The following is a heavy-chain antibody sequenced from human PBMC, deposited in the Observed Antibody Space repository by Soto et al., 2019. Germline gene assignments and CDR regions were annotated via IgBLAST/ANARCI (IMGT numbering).Heavy chain of an antibody. CDR3: AKDIGVVVAATGAFDI. J-gene: IGHJ3*02. CDR1: GFTFDDYA. D-gene: IGHD2-15*01. V-gene: IGHV3-9*01. Sequence: EVQLVESGGGLVQPGSSLRLSCAASGFTFDDYAMHWVRQAPGKGLEWVSGISWNSGSIGYADSVKGRFTISRDNAKNSMYLQMNRLRAEDTALYYCAKDIGVVVAATGAFDIWGQGTMVTVSS. CDR2: ISWNSGSI.